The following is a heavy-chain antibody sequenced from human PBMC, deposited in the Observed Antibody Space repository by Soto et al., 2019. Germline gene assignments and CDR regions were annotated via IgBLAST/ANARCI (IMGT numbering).Heavy chain of an antibody. Sequence: QVQLQESGPGLVKPSQTLSLICTVSGGSISSDGYYWNWIRQHPGKGLEWIGYIYYSGSTFYNSSQKSRITMSVDTSKIQFSLMLSSVTAADTAVYYCAREPPRGGFGRRWFDPWGQGTLVTVSS. J-gene: IGHJ5*02. CDR3: AREPPRGGFGRRWFDP. V-gene: IGHV4-31*03. D-gene: IGHD3-10*01. CDR1: GGSISSDGYY. CDR2: IYYSGST.